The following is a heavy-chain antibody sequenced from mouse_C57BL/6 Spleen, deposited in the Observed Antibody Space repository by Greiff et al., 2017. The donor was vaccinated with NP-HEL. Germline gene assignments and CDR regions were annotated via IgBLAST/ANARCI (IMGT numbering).Heavy chain of an antibody. J-gene: IGHJ3*01. CDR3: ARGRVFAY. CDR1: GFTFSDYY. V-gene: IGHV5-16*01. Sequence: EVKLVESEGGLVQPGSSMKLSCTASGFTFSDYYMAWVRQVPEKGLEWVANINYDGSSTYYLDSLKSRFIISRDNAKNILYLQMSSLKSEDTATYYCARGRVFAYWGQGTLVTVSA. CDR2: INYDGSST.